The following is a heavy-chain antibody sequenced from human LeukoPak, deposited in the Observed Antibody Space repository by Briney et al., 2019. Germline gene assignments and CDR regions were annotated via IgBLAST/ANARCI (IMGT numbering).Heavy chain of an antibody. V-gene: IGHV4-59*12. D-gene: IGHD2-2*01. CDR3: AREIVVVPAAYDY. J-gene: IGHJ4*02. CDR1: GGSISSYY. CDR2: IYYSGST. Sequence: PSETLSLTCTVSGGSISSYYWSWIRQPPGKGLEWIGYIYYSGSTNYNPSLKSRVTTSVDTSKNQFSLKLSSVTAADTAVYYCAREIVVVPAAYDYWGQGTLVTVSS.